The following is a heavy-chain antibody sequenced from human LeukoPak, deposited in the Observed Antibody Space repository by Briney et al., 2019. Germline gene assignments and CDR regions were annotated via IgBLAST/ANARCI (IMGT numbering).Heavy chain of an antibody. Sequence: GGSLRLSCAASGFTFGNYWMHWVRQAPGKGPVWVSRINSDGSTTTYADSVKGRFTISRDNAKNTLYLQMNSLRAEDTAVYYCSSIVATILNWGQGTLVTVSS. V-gene: IGHV3-74*01. CDR3: SSIVATILN. D-gene: IGHD5-12*01. CDR2: INSDGSTT. J-gene: IGHJ4*02. CDR1: GFTFGNYW.